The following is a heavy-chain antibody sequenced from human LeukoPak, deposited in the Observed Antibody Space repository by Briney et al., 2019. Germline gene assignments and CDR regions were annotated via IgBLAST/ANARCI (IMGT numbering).Heavy chain of an antibody. V-gene: IGHV1-24*01. Sequence: ASVKVSCKVSGYTLTELSMHWVRQAPGKGLEWMGGFDPEDGETIYAQKFQGRVTMTEDTSTDTAYMELSSLRSEDTAVYYCATDLAYCGGDCYYYWDQGTLVTVSS. CDR2: FDPEDGET. J-gene: IGHJ4*02. D-gene: IGHD2-21*02. CDR3: ATDLAYCGGDCYYY. CDR1: GYTLTELS.